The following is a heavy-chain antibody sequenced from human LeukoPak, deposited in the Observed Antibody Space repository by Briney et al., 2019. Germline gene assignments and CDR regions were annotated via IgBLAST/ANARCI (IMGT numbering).Heavy chain of an antibody. V-gene: IGHV1-69*05. D-gene: IGHD2-2*01. J-gene: IGHJ5*02. Sequence: KVSCKASGGTFSSYAISWVRQAPGQGLEWMGGIIPIFGTANYAQKLQGRVTMTTDTSTSTAYMELRSLRSDDTAVYYCARSGPMHHNWFDPWGQGTLVTVSS. CDR3: ARSGPMHHNWFDP. CDR2: IIPIFGTA. CDR1: GGTFSSYA.